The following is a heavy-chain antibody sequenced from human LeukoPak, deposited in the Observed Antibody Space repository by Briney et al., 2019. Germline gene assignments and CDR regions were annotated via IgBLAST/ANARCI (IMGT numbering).Heavy chain of an antibody. V-gene: IGHV4-39*07. D-gene: IGHD3-10*01. Sequence: SETLSLTCTVSGGSISSGNYYWGWIRQPPGKGLEWIGSIYYTGTTYYNPSLKSRVTISVDTSNNQFSLKLSSVTATDTAVYYCARDQGLLWSPDYWGQGTLVTVSS. CDR3: ARDQGLLWSPDY. CDR1: GGSISSGNYY. CDR2: IYYTGTT. J-gene: IGHJ4*02.